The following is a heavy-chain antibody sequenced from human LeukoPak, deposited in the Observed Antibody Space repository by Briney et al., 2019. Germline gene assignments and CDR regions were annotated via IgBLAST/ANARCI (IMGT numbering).Heavy chain of an antibody. J-gene: IGHJ4*02. D-gene: IGHD5-12*01. CDR2: ISWNSGNL. CDR3: AKDRLSGYSGGIIDY. Sequence: GGSLSLSCAASGFTFDDYAMHWVRPAPGKGLAWVSGISWNSGNLGYADSVKGRFTISRDNAKNSLYLQMNSLRAEDMALYYCAKDRLSGYSGGIIDYWGQGTLVTVSS. V-gene: IGHV3-9*03. CDR1: GFTFDDYA.